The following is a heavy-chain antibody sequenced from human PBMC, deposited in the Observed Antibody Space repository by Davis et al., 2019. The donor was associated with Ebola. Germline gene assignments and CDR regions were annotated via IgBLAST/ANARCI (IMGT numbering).Heavy chain of an antibody. CDR1: GFTFSSYA. D-gene: IGHD4-23*01. CDR3: TRQGRPTSDGGTEIPNY. J-gene: IGHJ4*02. Sequence: PGGSLRLSCAASGFTFSSYAMHWVRQAPGKGLEWVAVISYDGSNKYYADSVKGRFTISRDNSKNTLYLQMNSLRAEDTAFYFCTRQGRPTSDGGTEIPNYWGQGTLVTVSS. V-gene: IGHV3-30-3*01. CDR2: ISYDGSNK.